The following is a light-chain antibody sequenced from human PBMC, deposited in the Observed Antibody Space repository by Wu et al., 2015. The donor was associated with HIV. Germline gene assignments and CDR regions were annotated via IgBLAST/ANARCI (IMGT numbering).Light chain of an antibody. CDR2: SAS. CDR3: QQYESSIT. J-gene: IGKJ5*01. V-gene: IGKV3-20*01. CDR1: QSVTNNY. Sequence: ENVLTQSPGTLSLSPGERATLSCRASQSVTNNYFAWFQQKPGQAPGLLIYSASSRATGIPDRFSGSGSGTDFTLTITRLEPEDFAVYYCQQYESSITFGQGTRLDIK.